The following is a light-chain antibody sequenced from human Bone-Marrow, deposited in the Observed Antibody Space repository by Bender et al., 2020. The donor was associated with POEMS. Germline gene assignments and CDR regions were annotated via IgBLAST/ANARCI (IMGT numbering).Light chain of an antibody. CDR1: SSAVGGYNY. V-gene: IGLV2-14*01. Sequence: QSALTQPASVSGSPGQSITISCTGTSSAVGGYNYLSWYQQPPGKAPKLMIYGVTNRPSWVSNRFSGSKSGNTASLTISGLQAEDEADYYCCSYAGSRKDVVFGGGTKLTVL. CDR3: CSYAGSRKDVV. CDR2: GVT. J-gene: IGLJ2*01.